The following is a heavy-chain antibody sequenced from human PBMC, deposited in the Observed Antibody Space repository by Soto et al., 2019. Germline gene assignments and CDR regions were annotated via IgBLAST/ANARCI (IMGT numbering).Heavy chain of an antibody. V-gene: IGHV1-69*13. CDR1: GGTFSSYA. J-gene: IGHJ6*02. Sequence: SVKVSCKASGGTFSSYAISWVRQAPGQGLEWMGGIIPIFGTANYAQKFQGRVTITADESTSTAYMELSSLRSEDTAVYYCARSRSGDSSGYYYYGMDVWGQGTTVTVSS. CDR3: ARSRSGDSSGYYYYGMDV. D-gene: IGHD3-22*01. CDR2: IIPIFGTA.